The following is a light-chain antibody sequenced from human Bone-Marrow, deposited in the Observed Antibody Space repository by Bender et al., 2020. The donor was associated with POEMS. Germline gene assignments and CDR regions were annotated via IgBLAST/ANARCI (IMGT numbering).Light chain of an antibody. CDR3: QAWDSSTVV. V-gene: IGLV3-1*01. CDR1: KLGDKN. CDR2: QDD. J-gene: IGLJ2*01. Sequence: SYELTQPPSVSVSPGQTASITCFGHKLGDKNVCCYQQKQGQSPVLVIYQDDRRPSGIPERFSGSNSGNTATLTISGTQAMDEADYYCQAWDSSTVVFGGGTKLTVL.